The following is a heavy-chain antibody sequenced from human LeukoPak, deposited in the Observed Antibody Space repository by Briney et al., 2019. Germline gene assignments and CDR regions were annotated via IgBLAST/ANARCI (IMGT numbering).Heavy chain of an antibody. D-gene: IGHD3-22*01. CDR1: GGSISSYY. J-gene: IGHJ4*02. CDR3: ARVGKDSSGFDY. V-gene: IGHV4-59*01. Sequence: SETLSLTCTVSGGSISSYYWSWIRQPPGKGLEWIGYIYYSGSTNYNPSLKSRVTMSVDTSKNQFSLKLSSVTAADTAVYYCARVGKDSSGFDYWGQGTLVTVSS. CDR2: IYYSGST.